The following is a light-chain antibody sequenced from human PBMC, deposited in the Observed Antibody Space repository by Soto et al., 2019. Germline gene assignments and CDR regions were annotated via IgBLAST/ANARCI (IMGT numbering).Light chain of an antibody. CDR1: QSISSW. CDR3: QQYKSYPYT. CDR2: DAS. J-gene: IGKJ2*01. V-gene: IGKV1-5*01. Sequence: DIQMTQSPSTLSASVGDRVTITCRASQSISSWLAWYQQKPGKAPNLLISDASSLESGVPSRFSGSGPETEFTLTISNLQPDDFATYYCQQYKSYPYTFGQGTKLEI.